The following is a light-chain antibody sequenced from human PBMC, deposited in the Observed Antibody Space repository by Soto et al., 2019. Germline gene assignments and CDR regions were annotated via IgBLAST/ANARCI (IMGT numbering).Light chain of an antibody. Sequence: QSVLTQSPSACGTPGQRVTISCYGSSSNIGSYPVYWYQQLPGTAPKLLINSDDQRPSGVPDRFSASKSGTSASLAISGLRSEDEADYYCAAWDASLSGHVFGAGTKVTVL. CDR2: SDD. CDR1: SSNIGSYP. CDR3: AAWDASLSGHV. V-gene: IGLV1-47*02. J-gene: IGLJ1*01.